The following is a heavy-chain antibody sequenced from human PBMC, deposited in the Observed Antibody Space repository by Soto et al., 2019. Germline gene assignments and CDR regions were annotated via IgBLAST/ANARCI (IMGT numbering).Heavy chain of an antibody. CDR1: GYTFTSYG. CDR2: INAYNGNT. V-gene: IGHV1-18*01. CDR3: ARDQAVAQFDY. J-gene: IGHJ4*02. Sequence: QVQLVQSGAEVKKPGASVKVSCKASGYTFTSYGISWVRQAPGQGLEWMGWINAYNGNTKYAQKLQGRVTTTTDTSTRTAYMALRSLRSDDTAVYSCARDQAVAQFDYWGQGPLVTVSS. D-gene: IGHD6-19*01.